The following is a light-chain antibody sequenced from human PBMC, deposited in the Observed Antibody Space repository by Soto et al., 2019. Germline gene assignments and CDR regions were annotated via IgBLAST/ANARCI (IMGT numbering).Light chain of an antibody. CDR1: SSNIGSNT. CDR3: AAWDDSLNGVV. V-gene: IGLV1-44*01. J-gene: IGLJ2*01. Sequence: QSVLTQPPSASGTPGQWVTISCSGSSSNIGSNTVNWYQQLPGTAPKLLIYSNNQRPSGVPDRFSGSKSGTSASLAICGLQSEDEADYYCAAWDDSLNGVVFGGGTKLTVL. CDR2: SNN.